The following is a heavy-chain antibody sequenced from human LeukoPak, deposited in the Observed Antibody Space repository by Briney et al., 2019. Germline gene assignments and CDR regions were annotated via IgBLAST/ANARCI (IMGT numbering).Heavy chain of an antibody. CDR2: IWYDGSNE. CDR3: AREMAV. CDR1: SFSFGTYS. V-gene: IGHV3-33*01. Sequence: GGSLRLSCVVSSFSFGTYSMHWARQVPGKGLEWVAVIWYDGSNEDYADSVKGRFTISRDNSKNTLYLQMNSLRVEDTAVYYCAREMAVWGQGALVNVSS. D-gene: IGHD2-8*01. J-gene: IGHJ4*02.